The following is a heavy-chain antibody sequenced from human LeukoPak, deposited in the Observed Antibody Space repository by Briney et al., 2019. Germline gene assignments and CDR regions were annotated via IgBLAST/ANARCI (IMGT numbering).Heavy chain of an antibody. CDR1: GYTFTGYY. V-gene: IGHV1-2*02. J-gene: IGHJ4*02. CDR2: INPNSGGT. D-gene: IGHD1-26*01. Sequence: ASVKVSCKASGYTFTGYYMHWVRQAPGQGLEWMGWINPNSGGTNYAQKFLGRVTMTRDTSISTAYMELSRLRSDDTAVYYCARAGIDSGSLSFDYWGQGTLVTVSS. CDR3: ARAGIDSGSLSFDY.